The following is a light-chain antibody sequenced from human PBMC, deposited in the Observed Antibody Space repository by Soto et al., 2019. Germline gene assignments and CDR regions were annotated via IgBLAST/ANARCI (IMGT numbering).Light chain of an antibody. CDR2: GAS. J-gene: IGKJ1*01. V-gene: IGKV1-5*03. CDR1: QSVSFC. Sequence: EIGMTLSASTLSVYIGERATLSCRASQSVSFCLAWYQQKPGKAPKLLIYGASTRKSGIPVRFSGSASGTEFTLTISSLQSDDFTAYYCQHYNMYSETFC. CDR3: QHYNMYSET.